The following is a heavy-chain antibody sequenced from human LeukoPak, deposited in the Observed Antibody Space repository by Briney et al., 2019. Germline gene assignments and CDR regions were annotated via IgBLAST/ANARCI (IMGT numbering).Heavy chain of an antibody. CDR2: ISYDGSNK. CDR3: AKSPENYYDSSGYFDY. V-gene: IGHV3-30*18. CDR1: GFTFSSYG. D-gene: IGHD3-22*01. J-gene: IGHJ4*02. Sequence: GGPLRLSCAASGFTFSSYGMHWVRQAPGKGLEWVAVISYDGSNKYYADSVKGRFTISRDNSKNTLYLQMNSLRAEDTAVYYCAKSPENYYDSSGYFDYWGQGTLVTVSS.